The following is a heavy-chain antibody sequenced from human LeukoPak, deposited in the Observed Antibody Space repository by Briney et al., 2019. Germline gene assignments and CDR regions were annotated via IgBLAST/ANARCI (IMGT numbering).Heavy chain of an antibody. D-gene: IGHD3-16*01. V-gene: IGHV3-7*03. CDR3: ARGGGLDV. CDR2: INHNGNVN. Sequence: GGSLRLSCAASGFTFSSYWMNWARQAPGKGLEWVASINHNGNVNYYVDSVKGRFSISRDNAKNSLYLQMSNLRAEDTAVYFCARGGGLDVWGQGATVTVSS. J-gene: IGHJ6*02. CDR1: GFTFSSYW.